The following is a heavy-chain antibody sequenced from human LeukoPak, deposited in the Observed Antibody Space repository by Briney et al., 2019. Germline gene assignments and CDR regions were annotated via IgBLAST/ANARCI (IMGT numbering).Heavy chain of an antibody. CDR3: ARVFTRFLEYGFDP. CDR2: ISAYNGNT. V-gene: IGHV1-18*01. D-gene: IGHD3-3*01. CDR1: GGTFRSYA. J-gene: IGHJ5*02. Sequence: GASVKVSCKASGGTFRSYAISWVRQAPGQGLEWMGWISAYNGNTNYAQKLQGRVTMTTDTSTSTAYMELRSLRSDDTAVYYCARVFTRFLEYGFDPWGQGTLVTVSS.